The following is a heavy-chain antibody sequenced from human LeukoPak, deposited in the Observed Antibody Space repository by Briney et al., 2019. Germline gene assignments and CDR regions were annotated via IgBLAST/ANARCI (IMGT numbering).Heavy chain of an antibody. J-gene: IGHJ4*02. V-gene: IGHV6-1*01. Sequence: SQTLSLTCAISGDSVSSNSATWIWLRQSPSRGLEWLGRTYYSSKWYNDYGLSVRGRITVNPDTSKNQFSLQLSSVTPEDTAVYYCARAPHGSGCDYWSQGTLVTVSS. CDR1: GDSVSSNSAT. CDR3: ARAPHGSGCDY. D-gene: IGHD6-19*01. CDR2: TYYSSKWYN.